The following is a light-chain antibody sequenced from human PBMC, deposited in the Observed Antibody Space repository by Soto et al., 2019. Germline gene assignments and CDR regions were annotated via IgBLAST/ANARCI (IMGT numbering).Light chain of an antibody. J-gene: IGKJ1*01. CDR2: KAS. Sequence: DIQMTQSPSTLSASVGDRVTLTCLASQSISSWLAWYQQKPGKTPKLLIYKASSLESGVPSRFSGSGSGTDFTLTISSLQPQDFATYYCQQSYSTPWTFGQGTKVDI. V-gene: IGKV1-5*03. CDR1: QSISSW. CDR3: QQSYSTPWT.